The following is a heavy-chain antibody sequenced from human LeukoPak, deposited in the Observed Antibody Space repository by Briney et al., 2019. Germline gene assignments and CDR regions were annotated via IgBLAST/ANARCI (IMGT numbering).Heavy chain of an antibody. CDR3: ARAGSPIAAAGKGGAFDI. V-gene: IGHV3-48*03. D-gene: IGHD6-13*01. CDR2: ISSSGSTI. CDR1: GFTFSSYE. Sequence: GGSLRLSCAASGFTFSSYEMNWVRQAPGKGLEWVSYISSSGSTIYYADSVKGRFTISRDNAKNSLYLQMNSLRAEDTAVYYCARAGSPIAAAGKGGAFDIWGQGTMVTVSS. J-gene: IGHJ3*02.